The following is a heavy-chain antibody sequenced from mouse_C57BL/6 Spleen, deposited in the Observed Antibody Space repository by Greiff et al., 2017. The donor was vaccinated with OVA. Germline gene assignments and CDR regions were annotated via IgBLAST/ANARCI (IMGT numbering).Heavy chain of an antibody. V-gene: IGHV1-64*01. J-gene: IGHJ1*03. CDR3: ARERSNYVGYFDV. Sequence: VQLQQPGAELVKPGASVKLSCKASGYTFTSYWMHWVKQRPGQGLEWIGMIHPNSGSTNYNEKFKSKATLTVDKSSSTAYMQLSSLTSEDSAVYYCARERSNYVGYFDVWGTGTTVTVSS. CDR1: GYTFTSYW. CDR2: IHPNSGST. D-gene: IGHD2-5*01.